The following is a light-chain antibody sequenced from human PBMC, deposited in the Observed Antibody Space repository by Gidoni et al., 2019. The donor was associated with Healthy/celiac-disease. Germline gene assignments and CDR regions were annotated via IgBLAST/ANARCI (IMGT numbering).Light chain of an antibody. CDR1: QSVSSY. Sequence: IVLTQSPATLSLSPGERATLSCRASQSVSSYLAWYQQKPGHAPRLLIYDASNRATGIPARFSGSGSGTDFTLTISSLEPEDFAVYYCQQRSNWRITFGQGTRLEIK. CDR3: QQRSNWRIT. V-gene: IGKV3-11*01. J-gene: IGKJ5*01. CDR2: DAS.